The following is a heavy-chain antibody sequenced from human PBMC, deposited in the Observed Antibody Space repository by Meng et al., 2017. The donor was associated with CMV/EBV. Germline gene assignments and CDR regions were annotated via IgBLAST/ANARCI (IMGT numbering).Heavy chain of an antibody. CDR2: INPNSGGT. CDR1: GYTFIGQY. CDR3: ARAVMDV. Sequence: ASVQVSCKASGYTFIGQYIHWVRQAPGQGLEWMGWINPNSGGTKYAQKFQGRVTMTRDTSISTAYMELSRVRVDDTAVYYCARAVMDVWGQGTTVTVSS. J-gene: IGHJ6*02. V-gene: IGHV1-2*02.